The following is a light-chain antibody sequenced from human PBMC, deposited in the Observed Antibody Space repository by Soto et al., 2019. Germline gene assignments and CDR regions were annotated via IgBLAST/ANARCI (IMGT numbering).Light chain of an antibody. CDR3: HQYGSSPPVT. CDR2: AAS. V-gene: IGKV3-20*01. J-gene: IGKJ2*01. Sequence: EIVLTQSPGTLSLSPGERATLSCRASQSISSSYLAWYQQKPGQAPRLLIYAASSRATGIPDRFSGSGSGTDFTLTITRLEPEDFAVYYWHQYGSSPPVTFGQGTKLDLK. CDR1: QSISSSY.